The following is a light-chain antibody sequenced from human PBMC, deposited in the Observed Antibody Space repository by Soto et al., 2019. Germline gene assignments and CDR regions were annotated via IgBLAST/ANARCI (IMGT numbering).Light chain of an antibody. CDR3: QRYDSLRT. J-gene: IGKJ1*01. V-gene: IGKV3-20*01. CDR1: PSVTNF. CDR2: GAS. Sequence: EIVRTQSPATLSVSPGERATISCRASPSVTNFLAWYKQKPGQAPSLLIYGASNRATGIPDRFSGSGSGTDFTLTITRLEPEDFAMDYCQRYDSLRTFGQGTKVEIK.